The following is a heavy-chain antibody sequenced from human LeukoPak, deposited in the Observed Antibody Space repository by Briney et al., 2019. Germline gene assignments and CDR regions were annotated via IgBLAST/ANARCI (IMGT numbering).Heavy chain of an antibody. CDR2: IKQVGSEK. Sequence: GGSLRLSWEASGFTFSSYWMSWVRQAPGRGRGGVATIKQVGSEKYYVDSVKGRFTISRDNAKNSLYLQMNSLRAEDTAVYYCARDEGRYFDWLLAAGGMDVWGKGTTVTVSS. D-gene: IGHD3-9*01. V-gene: IGHV3-7*03. CDR3: ARDEGRYFDWLLAAGGMDV. CDR1: GFTFSSYW. J-gene: IGHJ6*04.